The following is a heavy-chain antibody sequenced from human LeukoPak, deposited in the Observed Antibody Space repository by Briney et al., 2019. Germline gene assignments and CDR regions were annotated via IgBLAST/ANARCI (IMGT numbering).Heavy chain of an antibody. V-gene: IGHV3-23*01. CDR2: ISSGGEYT. Sequence: PGGSLRLSCTASGFTFNNYAMSWVRQAPGKGLEWVSAISSGGEYTYYADSLKGRCTISRDNSRNTLYLQMNSLRAEDTAVYFRAKIVVTATSRHFDYWGQGTLVTVSS. D-gene: IGHD2-21*02. CDR1: GFTFNNYA. CDR3: AKIVVTATSRHFDY. J-gene: IGHJ4*02.